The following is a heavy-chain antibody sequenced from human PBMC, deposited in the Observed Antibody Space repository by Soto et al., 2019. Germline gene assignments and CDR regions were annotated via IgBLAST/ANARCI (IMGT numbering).Heavy chain of an antibody. CDR2: IYPGDSDT. CDR3: ARPTRIEYCSSTSCYIDAFDI. J-gene: IGHJ3*02. D-gene: IGHD2-2*02. CDR1: GYSFTSYW. Sequence: GESLKISCKGSGYSFTSYWIGWVRQMPGKGLEWMGIIYPGDSDTRYSPSFQGQVTISADKSISTAYLQWSSLKASDTAMYYCARPTRIEYCSSTSCYIDAFDIWGQGTMVTVSS. V-gene: IGHV5-51*01.